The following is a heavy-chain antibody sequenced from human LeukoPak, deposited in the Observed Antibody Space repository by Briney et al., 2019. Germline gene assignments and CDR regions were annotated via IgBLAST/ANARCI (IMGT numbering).Heavy chain of an antibody. Sequence: GGSLRLSCAASGLTFSNAWMSWVRQAPGKGLEWVGRIKSKTDGGTTDYAAPVKGRFTISRDDSKNTLYLQMNSLKTEDTAVYYCTTEKGYDFWSGYLIRDYWGQGTLVTVSS. V-gene: IGHV3-15*01. D-gene: IGHD3-3*01. J-gene: IGHJ4*02. CDR2: IKSKTDGGTT. CDR3: TTEKGYDFWSGYLIRDY. CDR1: GLTFSNAW.